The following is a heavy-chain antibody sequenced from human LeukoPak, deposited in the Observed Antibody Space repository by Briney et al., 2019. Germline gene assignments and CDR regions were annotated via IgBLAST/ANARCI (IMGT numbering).Heavy chain of an antibody. CDR2: ISGSGGST. Sequence: GGSLRLSCAASGFTFSRYWMSWVRQAPGKGLEWVSAISGSGGSTYYADSVKGRFTISRDNSKNTLYLQMNSLRAEDTAVYYCAKALGDFWSGSDYWGQGTLVTVSS. CDR1: GFTFSRYW. CDR3: AKALGDFWSGSDY. D-gene: IGHD3-3*01. J-gene: IGHJ4*02. V-gene: IGHV3-23*01.